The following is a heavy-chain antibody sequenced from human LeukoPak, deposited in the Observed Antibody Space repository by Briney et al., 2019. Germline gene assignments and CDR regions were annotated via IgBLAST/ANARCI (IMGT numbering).Heavy chain of an antibody. D-gene: IGHD3-10*01. CDR1: GFTFSSYS. Sequence: GGSLRLSCAASGFTFSSYSMNWVRQAPGKGLEWVSSISSSSSSYIYYADSVKGRFTISRDNAKNSLYLQMNSLRAEDTAVYYCARVGLRAWFGEPMGHDAFDIWGQGTMVTVSS. J-gene: IGHJ3*02. V-gene: IGHV3-21*01. CDR2: ISSSSSSYI. CDR3: ARVGLRAWFGEPMGHDAFDI.